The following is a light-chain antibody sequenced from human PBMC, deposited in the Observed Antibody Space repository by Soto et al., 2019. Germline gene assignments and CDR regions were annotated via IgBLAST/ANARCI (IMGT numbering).Light chain of an antibody. Sequence: DIVMTQSPDSLAVSLGERATINCKSSQSVLYSSNNENSFAWYQQKPGQPPKLLIYWASTRESGVPDRFSGGGSGTDFTLTISSLQAEDVAVYYCQQYYSVPPTFGQGTKVEI. CDR3: QQYYSVPPT. CDR2: WAS. J-gene: IGKJ1*01. CDR1: QSVLYSSNNENS. V-gene: IGKV4-1*01.